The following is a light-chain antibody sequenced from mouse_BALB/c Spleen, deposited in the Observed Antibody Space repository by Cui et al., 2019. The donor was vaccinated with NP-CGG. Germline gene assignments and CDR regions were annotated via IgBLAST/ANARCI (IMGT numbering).Light chain of an antibody. CDR2: GTK. J-gene: IGLJ1*01. Sequence: QAVVTQESALTTSPGETVTLTCRSSTGAVTTSNYANWVQAKPEHLFNGLIGGTKNRAPGVPARFSGSLNGGKAALTITGAQTEDETIYFCALWYSNHWVFGGGTKLTVL. V-gene: IGLV1*01. CDR3: ALWYSNHWV. CDR1: TGAVTTSNY.